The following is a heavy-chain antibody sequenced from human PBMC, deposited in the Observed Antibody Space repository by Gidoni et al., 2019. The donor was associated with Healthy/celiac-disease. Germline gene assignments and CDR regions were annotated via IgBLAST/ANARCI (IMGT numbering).Heavy chain of an antibody. CDR2: ISAYNGNT. CDR3: ARDRIRPGYNWNDRLAYPLYYYYGMDV. Sequence: QVQLVQSGAEVKKPGASVKVSCKASGYTFTSYGISWVRQAPGQGLEWMGWISAYNGNTNYAQKLQGRVTMTTDTSTGTAYMELRSLRSDDTAVYYCARDRIRPGYNWNDRLAYPLYYYYGMDVWGQGTTVTVSS. D-gene: IGHD1-1*01. J-gene: IGHJ6*02. V-gene: IGHV1-18*01. CDR1: GYTFTSYG.